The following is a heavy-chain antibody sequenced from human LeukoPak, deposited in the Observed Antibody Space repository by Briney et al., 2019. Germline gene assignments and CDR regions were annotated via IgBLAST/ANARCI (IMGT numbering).Heavy chain of an antibody. CDR2: IIPIFGTA. D-gene: IGHD3-22*01. CDR3: AGPNDYYDSSGHFDY. Sequence: SVKVSCKASGGTFSSYAISWVRQAPGQGLEWMGGIIPIFGTANYAQKFQGRVTITADESTSTAYMELSSLRSGDTAVYYCAGPNDYYDSSGHFDYWGQGTLVTVSS. V-gene: IGHV1-69*13. CDR1: GGTFSSYA. J-gene: IGHJ4*02.